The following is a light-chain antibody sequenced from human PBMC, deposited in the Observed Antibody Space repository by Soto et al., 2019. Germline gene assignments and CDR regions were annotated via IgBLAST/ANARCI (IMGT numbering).Light chain of an antibody. CDR1: QSVSSY. V-gene: IGKV3-11*01. CDR3: QQRSNWPPNT. J-gene: IGKJ5*01. Sequence: EIVLTQSPAALSLSPGERATLSCRASQSVSSYLAWYQHKPGQAPRLLFYDASNRATGIPARFSGSGSGTDFTLTISSLEPEDFAVYYCQQRSNWPPNTFGKGHDWR. CDR2: DAS.